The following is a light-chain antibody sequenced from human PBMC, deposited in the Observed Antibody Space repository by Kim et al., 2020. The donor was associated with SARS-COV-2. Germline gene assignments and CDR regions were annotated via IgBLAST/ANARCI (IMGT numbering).Light chain of an antibody. Sequence: KTLTISCTGSSGSIASNYVQWYKQRPGSAPATVIYEDNQRPSGVPDRFSGSIDSSSNSASLTISGLKTEDEADYYCQFYDSSNQRLFGGGTKLTVL. V-gene: IGLV6-57*02. CDR2: EDN. CDR1: SGSIASNY. CDR3: QFYDSSNQRL. J-gene: IGLJ3*02.